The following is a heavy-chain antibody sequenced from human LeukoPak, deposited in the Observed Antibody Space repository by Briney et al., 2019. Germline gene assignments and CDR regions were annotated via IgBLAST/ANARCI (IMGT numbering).Heavy chain of an antibody. CDR3: ARARYFETYYYYHYMDV. V-gene: IGHV1-2*02. J-gene: IGHJ6*03. D-gene: IGHD3-9*01. CDR1: GYTFTGYY. CDR2: INPNSGGT. Sequence: GASVKVSCKASGYTFTGYYMHWVRQAPGQGLEWMGWINPNSGGTNYAQKFQGRVTMTRDTSISTAYMELSRLRSDDTAVYYCARARYFETYYYYHYMDVWGKGTTVTVSS.